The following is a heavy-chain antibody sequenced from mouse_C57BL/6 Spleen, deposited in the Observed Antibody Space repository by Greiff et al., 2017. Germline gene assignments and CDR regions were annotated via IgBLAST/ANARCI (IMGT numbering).Heavy chain of an antibody. CDR2: IIPGSGGT. Sequence: QVQLQQSGAELVRPGPSVKVSCKASGYAFTNYLIEWVKQRPGQGLEWIGVIIPGSGGTNYNEKLKGKATLTADKSSSTAYMQTSRLTSEDSAVYFCARGGAMVRYFDVWGTGTTVTVSS. D-gene: IGHD2-2*01. V-gene: IGHV1-54*01. CDR3: ARGGAMVRYFDV. CDR1: GYAFTNYL. J-gene: IGHJ1*03.